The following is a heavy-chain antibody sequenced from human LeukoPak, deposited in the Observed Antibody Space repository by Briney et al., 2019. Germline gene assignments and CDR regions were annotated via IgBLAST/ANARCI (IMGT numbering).Heavy chain of an antibody. D-gene: IGHD3-10*01. CDR1: GFTFSSSA. CDR3: ARVRWFGELFGNYFYYMDV. J-gene: IGHJ6*03. Sequence: PGGSLRLSCAASGFTFSSSAMTWVRQAPGKGLEWVSAISASGGSTYHADSVKGRFTISRDNSKNTLYLQMNSLRAEDTAMYYCARVRWFGELFGNYFYYMDVWGKGTTVTISS. V-gene: IGHV3-23*01. CDR2: ISASGGST.